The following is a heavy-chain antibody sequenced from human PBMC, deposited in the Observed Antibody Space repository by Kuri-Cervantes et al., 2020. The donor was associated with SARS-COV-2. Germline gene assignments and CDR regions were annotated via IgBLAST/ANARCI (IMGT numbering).Heavy chain of an antibody. D-gene: IGHD3-3*01. CDR1: GGSFSGYY. V-gene: IGHV4-34*01. CDR3: ARGYSDFWSGYRKIYYFDY. Sequence: LRLSCAVYGGSFSGYYWSWIRQPPGKGLEWIGEINHSGSTNYNPSLKSRVTISVDTSKNQFSLKLSSVTAADTAVYYCARGYSDFWSGYRKIYYFDYWGQGTLVTVSS. J-gene: IGHJ4*02. CDR2: INHSGST.